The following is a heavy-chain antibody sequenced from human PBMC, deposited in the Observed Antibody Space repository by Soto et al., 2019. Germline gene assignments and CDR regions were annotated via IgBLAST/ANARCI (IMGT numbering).Heavy chain of an antibody. D-gene: IGHD5-18*01. Sequence: ASVKVSCKASGYTFTHYYIHWVRQAPGQGLEWMGIINPNGGITTYAQKFRAGFTMTRDTSTSTVYLELSSLRSEDSAIYYCATSVNSAMAFDYWGQGTLVTVSS. CDR3: ATSVNSAMAFDY. CDR2: INPNGGIT. CDR1: GYTFTHYY. J-gene: IGHJ4*02. V-gene: IGHV1-46*01.